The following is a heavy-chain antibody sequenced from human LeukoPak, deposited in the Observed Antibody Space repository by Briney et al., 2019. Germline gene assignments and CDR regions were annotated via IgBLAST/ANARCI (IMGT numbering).Heavy chain of an antibody. CDR1: GVSISSSSYY. CDR3: ARGGRLLGKFDY. CDR2: VYYSGST. D-gene: IGHD3-22*01. J-gene: IGHJ4*02. Sequence: SETLSLTCTVSGVSISSSSYYWGWIRQPPGKGLEWIGSVYYSGSTYYNPSLKSRVTISVDTSKNQFSLKLSSVTAADTAVYFCARGGRLLGKFDYWGQGTLVTVSS. V-gene: IGHV4-39*07.